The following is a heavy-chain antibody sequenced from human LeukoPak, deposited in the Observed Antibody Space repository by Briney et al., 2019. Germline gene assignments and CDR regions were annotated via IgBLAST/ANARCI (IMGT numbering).Heavy chain of an antibody. V-gene: IGHV4-59*08. Sequence: SETLSLTCTVSGGSISSFYWSWLRQPPGKGLEWIAYMYYSGGTNCNPSLKSRVTISEDTSKNQFSLKLSSVTAADTAVYYCARTLRGYSYGAYFDYWGQGTLVTVSS. D-gene: IGHD5-18*01. CDR2: MYYSGGT. CDR3: ARTLRGYSYGAYFDY. CDR1: GGSISSFY. J-gene: IGHJ4*02.